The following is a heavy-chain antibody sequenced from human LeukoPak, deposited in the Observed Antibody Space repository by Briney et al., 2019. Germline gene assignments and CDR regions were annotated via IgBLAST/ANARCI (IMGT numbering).Heavy chain of an antibody. D-gene: IGHD3-10*01. Sequence: GASVKVSCKASGYTFTSYGISWVRQAPGQGLEWMGWISAYNGNTNYAQKFQGRVTMTEDTSTDTAYMELSSLRSEDTAVYYCATSLLWFGVDYYYYGMDVWGQGTTVTVSS. CDR1: GYTFTSYG. CDR2: ISAYNGNT. J-gene: IGHJ6*02. CDR3: ATSLLWFGVDYYYYGMDV. V-gene: IGHV1-18*01.